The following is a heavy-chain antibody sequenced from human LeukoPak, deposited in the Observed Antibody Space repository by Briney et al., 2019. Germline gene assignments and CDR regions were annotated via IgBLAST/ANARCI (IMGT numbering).Heavy chain of an antibody. CDR1: GFTLRSYA. CDR3: ARDFSTWYSIDY. Sequence: PGGSLRLSCAVSGFTLRSYAIHWVRQAPGKGLQWVAFISYDEAVKYYADSVRGRFTVSRDNSKNTLSLQMNSLRPEDTAVQYFARDFSTWYSIDYWGRGSLASVSS. J-gene: IGHJ4*02. V-gene: IGHV3-30*14. D-gene: IGHD2-15*01. CDR2: ISYDEAVK.